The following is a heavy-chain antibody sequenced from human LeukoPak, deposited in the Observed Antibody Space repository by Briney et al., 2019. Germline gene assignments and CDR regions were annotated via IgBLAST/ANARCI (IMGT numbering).Heavy chain of an antibody. CDR1: GGSISSYY. J-gene: IGHJ4*02. V-gene: IGHV4-59*08. D-gene: IGHD5-12*01. Sequence: SETLSLTCTVSGGSISSYYWSWIRQPPGKGLEWIGYIYSTGTTNYNPSLKSRVTISVDTPKNQFSLKLSSVTAADTAVYYCARQGTAYSFDFWGQGTLVSVSS. CDR2: IYSTGTT. CDR3: ARQGTAYSFDF.